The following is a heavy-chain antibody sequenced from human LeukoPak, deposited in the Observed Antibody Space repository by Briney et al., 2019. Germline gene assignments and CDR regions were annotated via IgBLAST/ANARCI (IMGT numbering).Heavy chain of an antibody. CDR1: GLTVSSNY. CDR2: IYDGGRT. V-gene: IGHV3-53*01. D-gene: IGHD6-13*01. CDR3: TRRSPGSSSWYDY. Sequence: GGSLRLSCAVSGLTVSSNYMSWVRRAPGKGLEWVSVIYDGGRTDYADSAKGRFTISRDNSKNTLYLQMNSLTVEDTAVYYCTRRSPGSSSWYDYWGQGTLVTVSS. J-gene: IGHJ4*02.